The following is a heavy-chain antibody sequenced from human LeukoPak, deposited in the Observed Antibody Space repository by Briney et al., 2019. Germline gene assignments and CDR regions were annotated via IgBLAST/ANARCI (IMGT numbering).Heavy chain of an antibody. Sequence: GASVKVSCKASGYSFTSYGISWVRQAPGQGLEWMGWISAYNGHTIYAQKFQGRVTMNTDTSTSTAYMELRSLRSDDTAVFYCARDIVATTGNSYYYYGMDGWGKGTTVTVSS. CDR2: ISAYNGHT. V-gene: IGHV1-18*01. D-gene: IGHD5-12*01. CDR1: GYSFTSYG. J-gene: IGHJ6*04. CDR3: ARDIVATTGNSYYYYGMDG.